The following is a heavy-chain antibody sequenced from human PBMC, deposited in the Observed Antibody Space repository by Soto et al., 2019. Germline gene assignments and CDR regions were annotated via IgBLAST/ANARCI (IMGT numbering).Heavy chain of an antibody. D-gene: IGHD1-26*01. Sequence: GGALRLPCAASGFTFDNAWMNWARQSPGKGLEWLGRIKRKIDGGTIDYAAPVKGRFTMSRDDSKNMLFLQMNSLKTEDTAVHYCITDLSESTFDHWGQGAQVTVSS. CDR1: GFTFDNAW. CDR3: ITDLSESTFDH. CDR2: IKRKIDGGTI. V-gene: IGHV3-15*01. J-gene: IGHJ4*02.